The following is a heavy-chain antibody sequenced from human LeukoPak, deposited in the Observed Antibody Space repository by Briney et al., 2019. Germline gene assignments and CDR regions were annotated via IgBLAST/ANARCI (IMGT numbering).Heavy chain of an antibody. CDR1: GGSISSYY. D-gene: IGHD3-22*01. CDR2: IYYSGST. CDR3: ARASYYYDSSGYYGAYYYYYYGMDV. J-gene: IGHJ6*02. Sequence: SETLSLTCTVSGGSISSYYWSWIRQPPGKGLEWIGYIYYSGSTNYNPSLKSPLTISVDTSKNQFSLKLSSVTAADTAVYYCARASYYYDSSGYYGAYYYYYYGMDVWGQGTTVTVSS. V-gene: IGHV4-59*01.